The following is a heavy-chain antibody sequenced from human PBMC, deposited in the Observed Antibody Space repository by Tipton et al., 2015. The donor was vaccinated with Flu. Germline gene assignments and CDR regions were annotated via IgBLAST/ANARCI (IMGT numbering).Heavy chain of an antibody. Sequence: TLSLTYAVYGGSFSGYYWSWIRQPPGKGLEWIGEINHSGSTNYNPSLKSRVTISVDTSKNQFSLKLSSVTAADTAVYYCARSRKGVHSSSWYSDYWGQGTLVTVSS. CDR3: ARSRKGVHSSSWYSDY. D-gene: IGHD6-13*01. V-gene: IGHV4-34*01. J-gene: IGHJ4*02. CDR2: INHSGST. CDR1: GGSFSGYY.